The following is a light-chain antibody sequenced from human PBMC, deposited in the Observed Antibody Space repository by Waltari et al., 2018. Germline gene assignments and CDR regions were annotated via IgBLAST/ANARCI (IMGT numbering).Light chain of an antibody. V-gene: IGKV1-33*01. J-gene: IGKJ4*01. CDR2: DAS. CDR1: QDIANN. Sequence: DFQMTQSPSSLSASVGDRVTITCQASQDIANNLNWYQKKPGQAPKLLIFDASNLEVGVPSRFSGSGSGTYFSLTISSLQPEDTATYYCEEYDYLPVTFGGGTKVEIK. CDR3: EEYDYLPVT.